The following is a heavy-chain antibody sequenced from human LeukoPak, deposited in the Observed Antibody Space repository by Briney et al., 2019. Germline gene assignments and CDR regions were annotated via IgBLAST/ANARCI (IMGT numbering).Heavy chain of an antibody. CDR1: GYTFTSYA. CDR2: IIPIFGTA. CDR3: ARVSRIFSSKPYYFDY. D-gene: IGHD2-15*01. V-gene: IGHV1-69*13. J-gene: IGHJ4*02. Sequence: GASVKVSCKASGYTFTSYAMHWVRQAPGQRLEWMGGIIPIFGTANYAQKFQGRVTITADESTSTAYMELSSLRSEDTAVYYCARVSRIFSSKPYYFDYWGQGTLVTVSS.